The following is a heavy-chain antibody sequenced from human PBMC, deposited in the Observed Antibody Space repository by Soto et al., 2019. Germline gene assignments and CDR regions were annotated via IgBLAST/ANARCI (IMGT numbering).Heavy chain of an antibody. CDR3: ARDRGSSWPVDAFDI. Sequence: QVQLVESGGGVVQPGRSLRPSCAASGFTFSSYAMHWVRQAPGKGLEWVAVISYDGSNKYYADSVKGRFTISRDNSKNTLYLQMNSLRAEDTAVYYCARDRGSSWPVDAFDIWGQGTMVTVSS. CDR1: GFTFSSYA. CDR2: ISYDGSNK. D-gene: IGHD6-13*01. V-gene: IGHV3-30-3*01. J-gene: IGHJ3*02.